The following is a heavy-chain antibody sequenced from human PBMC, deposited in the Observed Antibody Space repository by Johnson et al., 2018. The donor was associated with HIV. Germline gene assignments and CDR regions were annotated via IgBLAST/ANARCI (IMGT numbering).Heavy chain of an antibody. Sequence: VQLVESGGGVVQPGRSLRLSCAASGFTFSSNYMSWVRQAPGKGLEWVSVIYSGGSTYSADSVKGRFTISRDNSKNTLYLQMNTLRADDTGVYYCARGGTCNWLPDRVGRAFDIWGQGTTVAVSS. CDR3: ARGGTCNWLPDRVGRAFDI. D-gene: IGHD1-20*01. CDR2: IYSGGST. CDR1: GFTFSSNY. J-gene: IGHJ3*02. V-gene: IGHV3-66*01.